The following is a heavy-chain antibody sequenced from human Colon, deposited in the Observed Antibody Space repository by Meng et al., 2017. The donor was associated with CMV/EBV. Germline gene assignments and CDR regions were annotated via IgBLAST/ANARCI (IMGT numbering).Heavy chain of an antibody. V-gene: IGHV3-23*01. J-gene: IGHJ4*02. CDR1: GFTFSNYG. CDR3: VKGRAGAGKSYFDF. Sequence: GESLKISCTASGFTFSNYGITWVRQAPGQGLEWVSAISSGGENTYYADSVKGRFTIFRDNLKNTLYLQMDNLVGEDTALYFCVKGRAGAGKSYFDFWGQGTLVTVSS. CDR2: ISSGGENT. D-gene: IGHD6-13*01.